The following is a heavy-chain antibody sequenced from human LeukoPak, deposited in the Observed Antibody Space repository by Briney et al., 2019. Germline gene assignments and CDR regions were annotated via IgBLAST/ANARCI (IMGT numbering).Heavy chain of an antibody. Sequence: GGSLRLSCAASGFTFSSYSMNWVRQAPGKGLEWVASIRQDGSETYHADSVKGRFTISRDNAENSLYLQMNSLRAEDTAVYYRARINYYDRSGYYENYFDYWGQGTLVTVSS. D-gene: IGHD3-22*01. V-gene: IGHV3-7*01. CDR1: GFTFSSYS. CDR3: ARINYYDRSGYYENYFDY. J-gene: IGHJ4*02. CDR2: IRQDGSET.